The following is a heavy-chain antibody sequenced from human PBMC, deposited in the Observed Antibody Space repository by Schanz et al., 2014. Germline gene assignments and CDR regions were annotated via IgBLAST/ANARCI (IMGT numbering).Heavy chain of an antibody. Sequence: QVQLLQSGAEVKKPGASMKVSCKASGYTFTTYYMLWVRQAPGQGLEWMGIVNPSVRGTHFAREFQGRVTVTSDTSTSTVYMELSGLRSEDTAVYYCAGAFDNSGYYFDYWGQGTLVTVSS. CDR3: AGAFDNSGYYFDY. D-gene: IGHD5-12*01. V-gene: IGHV1-46*03. J-gene: IGHJ4*02. CDR1: GYTFTTYY. CDR2: VNPSVRGT.